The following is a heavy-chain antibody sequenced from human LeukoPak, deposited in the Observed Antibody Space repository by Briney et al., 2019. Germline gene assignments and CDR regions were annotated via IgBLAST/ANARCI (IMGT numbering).Heavy chain of an antibody. V-gene: IGHV3-53*01. CDR2: IYTGGNE. Sequence: GGSLRLSCAASGFSVSSKYMSWVRQAPGKGLEWVSVIYTGGNEYYADSVKGRFTISRDNAKNTLYLQMNSLRAEDTAVYYCARVAGVAESRAFDIWGQGTMVTVSS. D-gene: IGHD2-15*01. CDR1: GFSVSSKY. CDR3: ARVAGVAESRAFDI. J-gene: IGHJ3*02.